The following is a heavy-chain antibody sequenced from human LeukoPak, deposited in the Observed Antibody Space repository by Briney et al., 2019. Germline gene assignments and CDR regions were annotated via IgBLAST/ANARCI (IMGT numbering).Heavy chain of an antibody. CDR3: AGPCSSTSCRSKHDAFDI. J-gene: IGHJ3*02. Sequence: PSETLSLTCAVSGGSISSSPYYWGWIRQPPGKGLEWIGSIYFSGSTYYNPSLKSRVTISVDTSKNQFSLKLSSVTAADTAVYYCAGPCSSTSCRSKHDAFDIWGQGTMVTVSS. CDR1: GGSISSSPYY. V-gene: IGHV4-39*01. CDR2: IYFSGST. D-gene: IGHD2-2*01.